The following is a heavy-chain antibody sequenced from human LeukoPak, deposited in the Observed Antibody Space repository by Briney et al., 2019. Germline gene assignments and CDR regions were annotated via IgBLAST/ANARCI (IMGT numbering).Heavy chain of an antibody. J-gene: IGHJ6*02. V-gene: IGHV1-69*04. CDR3: ARVPAAGPYYYYYGMDV. D-gene: IGHD6-13*01. Sequence: ASVKVSCKASGGTFSSYAISWVRQAPGQGLEWMGRIIPILGIANYAQKFQGRVTITADKSTSTAYMELSSLRSEDTAVYYCARVPAAGPYYYYYGMDVWGQGTTVTVSS. CDR2: IIPILGIA. CDR1: GGTFSSYA.